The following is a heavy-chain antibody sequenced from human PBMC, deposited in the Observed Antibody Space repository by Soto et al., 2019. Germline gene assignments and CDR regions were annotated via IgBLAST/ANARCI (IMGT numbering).Heavy chain of an antibody. V-gene: IGHV1-69*02. CDR2: IIPILGIA. J-gene: IGHJ4*02. CDR3: ARMITFGGVIVLDY. D-gene: IGHD3-16*02. Sequence: QVQLVQSGAEVKKPGSSVKVSCKASGGTFSSYTISWVRQAPGQGLEWMGRIIPILGIANYAQKFQGRVTITADKSTSTAYMELSRLGSEDTAVYYWARMITFGGVIVLDYWGQGTLVTVSS. CDR1: GGTFSSYT.